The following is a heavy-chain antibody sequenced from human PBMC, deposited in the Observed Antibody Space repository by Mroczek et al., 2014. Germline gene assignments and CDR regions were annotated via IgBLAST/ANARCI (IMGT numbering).Heavy chain of an antibody. D-gene: IGHD6-13*01. CDR1: GGSISSYY. CDR3: ARDRGLLGIAAAKEDYFDY. CDR2: IYYSGST. Sequence: QVQLQQSGPGLVKPSETLSLTCTVSGGSISSYYWSWIRQPPGKGLEWIGYIYYSGSTNYNPSLKSRVTISVDTSKNQFSLKLSSVTAADTAVYYCARDRGLLGIAAAKEDYFDYWGQGTLVTVSS. J-gene: IGHJ4*02. V-gene: IGHV4-59*12.